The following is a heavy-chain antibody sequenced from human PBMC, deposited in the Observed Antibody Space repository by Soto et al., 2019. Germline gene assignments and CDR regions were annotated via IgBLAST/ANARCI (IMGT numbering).Heavy chain of an antibody. CDR1: GGTFSSYA. Sequence: GASVKVSCKASGGTFSSYAISWVRQAPGQGLEWMGGIIPIFGTANYAQKFQGRVTITADESTSTAYMELSSLRSDDTAVYYCARDGYNYYFDYWGQGTLVTVSS. CDR3: ARDGYNYYFDY. V-gene: IGHV1-69*13. D-gene: IGHD1-1*01. CDR2: IIPIFGTA. J-gene: IGHJ4*02.